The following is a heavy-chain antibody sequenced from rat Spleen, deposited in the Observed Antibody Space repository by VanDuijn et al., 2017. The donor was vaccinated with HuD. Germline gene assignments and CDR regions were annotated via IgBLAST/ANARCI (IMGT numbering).Heavy chain of an antibody. CDR1: GFTFSSFA. Sequence: EVQLVESGGGLVQPGRSLKLSCAVSGFTFSSFAMAWVRQAPKKGLEWVATITSGDGNTYYPDSVKGRFTVSRDNAKSTLYLQMDSPRSEDTAAYYCADAEFGVGWFAYWGRGALVTVSS. J-gene: IGHJ3*01. CDR2: ITSGDGNT. V-gene: IGHV5S23*01. CDR3: ADAEFGVGWFAY. D-gene: IGHD4-3*01.